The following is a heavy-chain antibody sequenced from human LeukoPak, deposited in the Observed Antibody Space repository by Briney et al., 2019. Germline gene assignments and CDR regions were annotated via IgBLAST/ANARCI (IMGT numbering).Heavy chain of an antibody. CDR2: ISASGSTV. Sequence: GGSLRLSCAASGFTFSNYEMNWVRQAPGKGLEWVSDISASGSTVYYADSVEGRFTISRDNAKNSLYLQMNSLRAEDTAIYSCASAWGRTLTYYYGMDVWGQGTTVTVSS. D-gene: IGHD3-16*01. CDR1: GFTFSNYE. J-gene: IGHJ6*02. V-gene: IGHV3-48*03. CDR3: ASAWGRTLTYYYGMDV.